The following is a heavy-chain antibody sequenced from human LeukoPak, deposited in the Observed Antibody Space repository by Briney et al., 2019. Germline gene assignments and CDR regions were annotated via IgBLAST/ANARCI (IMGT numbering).Heavy chain of an antibody. CDR2: ISYDGSNK. V-gene: IGHV3-30-3*01. CDR3: ARDRGYTQDY. D-gene: IGHD5-12*01. J-gene: IGHJ4*02. CDR1: GFTFSTYA. Sequence: GRSLRLSCAASGFTFSTYAMHWVRQGPGKGLEWVAVISYDGSNKYYADSVKGRFTISRDNAKNTLYLQMNSLRAEDTAVYYCARDRGYTQDYWGQGTLVTVSS.